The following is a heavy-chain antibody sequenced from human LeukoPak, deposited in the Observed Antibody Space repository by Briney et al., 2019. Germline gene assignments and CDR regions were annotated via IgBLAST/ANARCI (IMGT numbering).Heavy chain of an antibody. CDR2: IYYSGST. Sequence: SETLSLTCTVSGGSISSHYWSWIRQPPGKGLEWIGYIYYSGSTNYNPSLKSRVTISVDTSKNQFSLKLSSVTAADTAVYYCARDLDMDWFDPWGQGTLVTVSS. CDR3: ARDLDMDWFDP. J-gene: IGHJ5*02. CDR1: GGSISSHY. D-gene: IGHD2-2*03. V-gene: IGHV4-59*11.